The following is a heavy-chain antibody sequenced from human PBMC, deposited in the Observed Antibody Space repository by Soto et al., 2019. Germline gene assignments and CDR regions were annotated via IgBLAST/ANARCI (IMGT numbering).Heavy chain of an antibody. CDR1: GGSFSGYY. Sequence: SETLSLTCAVYGGSFSGYYWSWIRQPPGKGLEWIGEINHSGSTNYNPSLKSRVTISVDTSKNQFSLRLSSVTAADTAIYYCATRITVFGLLIPPFDPWGQGTQVTVSS. J-gene: IGHJ5*02. V-gene: IGHV4-34*01. CDR2: INHSGST. D-gene: IGHD3-3*01. CDR3: ATRITVFGLLIPPFDP.